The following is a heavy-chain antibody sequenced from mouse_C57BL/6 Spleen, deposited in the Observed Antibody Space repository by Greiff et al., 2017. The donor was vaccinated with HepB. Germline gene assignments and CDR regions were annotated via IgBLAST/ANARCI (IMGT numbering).Heavy chain of an antibody. Sequence: QVHVKQSGAELVKPGASVKLSCKASGYTFTEYTIHWVKQRSGQGLEWIGWFYPGSGSIKYNEKFKDKATLTADKSSSTVYMELSRLTSEDSAVYFCARHEDYYGSSPAWFAYWGQGTLVTVSA. CDR1: GYTFTEYT. CDR2: FYPGSGSI. CDR3: ARHEDYYGSSPAWFAY. D-gene: IGHD1-1*01. J-gene: IGHJ3*01. V-gene: IGHV1-62-2*01.